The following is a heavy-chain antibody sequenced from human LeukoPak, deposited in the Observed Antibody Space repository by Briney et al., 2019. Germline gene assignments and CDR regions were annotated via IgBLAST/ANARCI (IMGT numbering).Heavy chain of an antibody. CDR3: ARHLWSEYHKFDY. CDR2: IYFSGNT. CDR1: SGSIDNFY. D-gene: IGHD3-3*01. V-gene: IGHV4-59*01. J-gene: IGHJ4*02. Sequence: YPSETLSLTCTISSGSIDNFYWGRIRQPAGKGLEWIGQIYFSGNTKYNPSLKSRVTISVDRSENQFSLKLSSVTAADTAVYFCARHLWSEYHKFDYWGQGTLVTVSS.